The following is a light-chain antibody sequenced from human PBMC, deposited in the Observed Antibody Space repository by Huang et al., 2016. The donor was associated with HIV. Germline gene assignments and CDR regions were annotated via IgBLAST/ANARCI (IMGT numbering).Light chain of an antibody. Sequence: EIVLTQSPATLSLSPGERATLSCRASQGLANYLAWYQQKPGQAPRLLIYDASTRATGIPARFSGSGSGTDFTLTISSLEPEDFAVYYCQQRGNWQLTFGGGTKVEIK. CDR2: DAS. V-gene: IGKV3-11*01. J-gene: IGKJ4*01. CDR1: QGLANY. CDR3: QQRGNWQLT.